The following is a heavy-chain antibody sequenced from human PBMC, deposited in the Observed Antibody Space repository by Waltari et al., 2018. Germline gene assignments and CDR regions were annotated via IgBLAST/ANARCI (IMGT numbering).Heavy chain of an antibody. D-gene: IGHD2-15*01. Sequence: EVQLLETGGDLVQPGGSLRLSCAASGFTFGNFAMSWVRQAPGKGLEWVSAITTNWDCACYADSVKGRFTISRDNSKNTLYLQLNNLRAEDTALYFCAKDVAFVRSRPWYFHLWGRGTLVTVSP. CDR1: GFTFGNFA. J-gene: IGHJ2*01. CDR2: ITTNWDCA. CDR3: AKDVAFVRSRPWYFHL. V-gene: IGHV3-23*01.